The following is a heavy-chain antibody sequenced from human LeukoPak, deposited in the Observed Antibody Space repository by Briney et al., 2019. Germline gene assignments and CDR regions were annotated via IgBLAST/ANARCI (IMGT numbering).Heavy chain of an antibody. V-gene: IGHV4-4*07. J-gene: IGHJ4*02. Sequence: SETLSLTCTVSGGSISSYYWSWIRQPAGKGLEWIGRIYTSGSTNYNPSLKSRVTMSVDTSKNQFSLKPSSVTAADTAVYYCARSEDRPTTFDYWGQGTLVTVSS. CDR3: ARSEDRPTTFDY. CDR2: IYTSGST. CDR1: GGSISSYY. D-gene: IGHD1-14*01.